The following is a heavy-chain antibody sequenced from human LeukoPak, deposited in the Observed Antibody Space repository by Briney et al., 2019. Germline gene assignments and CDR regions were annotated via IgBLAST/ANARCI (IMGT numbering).Heavy chain of an antibody. CDR2: IKSKTDGGTT. CDR1: GFTFSNAW. J-gene: IGHJ4*02. V-gene: IGHV3-15*01. D-gene: IGHD1-26*01. CDR3: TTGAPRAYSGSYSNC. Sequence: GGSLRLSCAASGFTFSNAWMSWVRQAPGKGLEWVGRIKSKTDGGTTDYAAPVKGRFTISRDDSQNTLYLQMNSLKTEDTAVYYCTTGAPRAYSGSYSNCWGQGTQVTVSS.